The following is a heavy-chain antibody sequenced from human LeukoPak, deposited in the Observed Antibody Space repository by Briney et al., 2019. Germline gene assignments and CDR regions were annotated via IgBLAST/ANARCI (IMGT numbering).Heavy chain of an antibody. Sequence: SETLSLTCTVSGDSISDYYWSWIRQPLGKGLEWIGEVYYSGSTHYNPFLKSRVTISIDASKNEFSLRLTSVTAADTAVYYCARELDGNGGWFDPWGQGTLVTVSS. CDR2: VYYSGST. CDR3: ARELDGNGGWFDP. D-gene: IGHD5-24*01. V-gene: IGHV4-59*01. CDR1: GDSISDYY. J-gene: IGHJ5*02.